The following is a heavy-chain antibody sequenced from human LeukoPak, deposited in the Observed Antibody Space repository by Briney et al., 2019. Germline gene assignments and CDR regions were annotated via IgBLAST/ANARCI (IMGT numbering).Heavy chain of an antibody. D-gene: IGHD2-2*01. V-gene: IGHV4-30-4*01. CDR2: IHYSGTT. CDR3: ARYCSTRCGWFDP. CDR1: GGSISSGIYY. J-gene: IGHJ5*02. Sequence: PSQTLSLTCTVSGGSISSGIYYWSWIRQPPGKGLEWIGYIHYSGTTYYNLSLKSRLTISVDTSKNQFSLKLNSVTAADTAVYYCARYCSTRCGWFDPWGQGTLVTVSS.